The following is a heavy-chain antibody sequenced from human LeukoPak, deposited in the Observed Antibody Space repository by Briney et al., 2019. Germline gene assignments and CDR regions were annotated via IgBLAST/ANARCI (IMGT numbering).Heavy chain of an antibody. Sequence: PSETLSLTCAVYGGSFSGYYWSWIRQPPGKGLEWIGEINHSGSTNYNPSLKSRVTISVDTSKNQFSLKLSTGTAADSAVYYCARGQGHWGQGTLVTVSS. J-gene: IGHJ4*02. V-gene: IGHV4-34*01. CDR2: INHSGST. CDR3: ARGQGH. CDR1: GGSFSGYY.